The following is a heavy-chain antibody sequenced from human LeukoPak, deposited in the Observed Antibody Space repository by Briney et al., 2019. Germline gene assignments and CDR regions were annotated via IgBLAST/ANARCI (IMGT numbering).Heavy chain of an antibody. CDR2: IYYSGST. D-gene: IGHD3-9*01. J-gene: IGHJ6*03. Sequence: SETLSLTCTVSGGSISSYYWSWIRQPPGKGLEWIGYIYYSGSTNYNPSLKSRVTISVDTSKNQFSLKLSSVTAADTAVYYCARGPPYYDILTGDYYYYMDVWGKGTTVTVSS. CDR1: GGSISSYY. V-gene: IGHV4-59*01. CDR3: ARGPPYYDILTGDYYYYMDV.